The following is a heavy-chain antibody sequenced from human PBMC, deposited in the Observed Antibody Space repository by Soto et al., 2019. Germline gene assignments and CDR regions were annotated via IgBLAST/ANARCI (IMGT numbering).Heavy chain of an antibody. CDR3: ARETNGFMGAIAPAGYYYYGMDV. CDR1: GFTFSDYY. CDR2: ISSGGSTI. D-gene: IGHD1-26*01. Sequence: QVQLVESGGGLVKPGGSLRLSCAASGFTFSDYYMSCIRQAPGKGLEWVSYISSGGSTIYYADSVKGRFTISRDNAKNSLYLQMNSLRAEDTAVYYCARETNGFMGAIAPAGYYYYGMDVWGQGTTVTVSS. J-gene: IGHJ6*02. V-gene: IGHV3-11*01.